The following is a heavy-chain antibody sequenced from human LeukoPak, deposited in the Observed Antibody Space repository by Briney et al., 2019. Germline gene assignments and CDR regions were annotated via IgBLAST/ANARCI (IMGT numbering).Heavy chain of an antibody. Sequence: GGSLRLSCAASGFTFSSYAMHWVRQAPGKGLEWVAVISYDGSNIYYADSVKGRFTISRDNSKNTLYLQMNSLRAEDTAVYYCARGGPTYSYGSDFDYWGQGTLVTVSS. D-gene: IGHD5-18*01. J-gene: IGHJ4*02. CDR3: ARGGPTYSYGSDFDY. CDR1: GFTFSSYA. CDR2: ISYDGSNI. V-gene: IGHV3-30-3*01.